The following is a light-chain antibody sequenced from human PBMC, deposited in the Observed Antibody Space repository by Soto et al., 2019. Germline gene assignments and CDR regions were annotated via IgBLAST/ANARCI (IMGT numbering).Light chain of an antibody. J-gene: IGLJ2*01. V-gene: IGLV4-60*03. Sequence: HPVLTQSSSASASLGSSVKLTCTLSSGHSSYIIAWHQQQPGKAPRYLMMLGGAGIHKKGSGIPDRFSGSSSGADRYLTISSLQSDDEADYYCETWGSETQVFGGGTKLTVL. CDR1: SGHSSYI. CDR2: LGGAGIH. CDR3: ETWGSETQV.